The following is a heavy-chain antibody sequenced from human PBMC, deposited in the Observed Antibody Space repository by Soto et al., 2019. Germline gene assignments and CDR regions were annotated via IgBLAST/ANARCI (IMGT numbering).Heavy chain of an antibody. Sequence: PGESLKFSCKGSGYTFTTYWINWVRQMPGKGLEWMGRIDPSDSYTNYSPSFQGHVITSADKSISTAYLHWSSLKASDTAIYYCARSFDSSSTYDMDVWGQGTTDTVTS. CDR1: GYTFTTYW. CDR3: ARSFDSSSTYDMDV. CDR2: IDPSDSYT. J-gene: IGHJ6*02. D-gene: IGHD6-13*01. V-gene: IGHV5-10-1*01.